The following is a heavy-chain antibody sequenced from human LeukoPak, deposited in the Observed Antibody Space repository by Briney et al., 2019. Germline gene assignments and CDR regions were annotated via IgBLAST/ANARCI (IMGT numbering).Heavy chain of an antibody. CDR3: VKETSSGNFVTIDC. CDR2: ITGDGGGT. D-gene: IGHD1-26*01. CDR1: GFTFSASS. V-gene: IGHV3-23*01. J-gene: IGHJ4*02. Sequence: GGSLRLSCAASGFTFSASSMHWVRQAPGKGLEWVSAITGDGGGTNHADSVKGRFFISRDNSKNTLYMQMNSLRAEDTAVYYCVKETSSGNFVTIDCWGQGALVTVSS.